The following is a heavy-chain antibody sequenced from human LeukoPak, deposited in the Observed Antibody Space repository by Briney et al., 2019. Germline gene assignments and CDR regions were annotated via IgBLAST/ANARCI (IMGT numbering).Heavy chain of an antibody. CDR1: GYTFTSYD. CDR2: MNPNSGNT. D-gene: IGHD3-10*01. J-gene: IGHJ4*02. V-gene: IGHV1-8*01. Sequence: ASVKVSCTASGYTFTSYDINWVRQATGQGLEWMGWMNPNSGNTGYAQKFQGRVTMTRNTSISTAYMELSSLRSEDTAVYYCARAGYYYGSGSYSPVDYWGQGTLVTVSS. CDR3: ARAGYYYGSGSYSPVDY.